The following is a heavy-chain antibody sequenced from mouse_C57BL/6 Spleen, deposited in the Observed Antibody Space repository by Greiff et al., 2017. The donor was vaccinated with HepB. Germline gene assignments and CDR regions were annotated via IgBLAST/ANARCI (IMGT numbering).Heavy chain of an antibody. CDR1: GFSFNTYA. V-gene: IGHV10-1*01. J-gene: IGHJ1*03. D-gene: IGHD1-3*01. CDR3: VRHKGTREWYFDV. CDR2: IRSKSNNYAT. Sequence: EVHLVESGGGLVQPKGSLKLSCAASGFSFNTYAMNWVRQAPGKGLEWVARIRSKSNNYATYYADSVKDRFTISRDDSESMLYLQMNNLKTEDTAMYYCVRHKGTREWYFDVWGTGTTVTVSS.